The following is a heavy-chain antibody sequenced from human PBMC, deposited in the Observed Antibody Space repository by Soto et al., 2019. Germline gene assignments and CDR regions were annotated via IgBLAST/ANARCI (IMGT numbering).Heavy chain of an antibody. CDR1: GGTFSIYT. D-gene: IGHD6-13*01. V-gene: IGHV1-69*02. J-gene: IGHJ4*02. Sequence: QVQLVQSGSEVKKPGSSVKVSCKASGGTFSIYTISWVRQAPGQGLEWMGRVIPIFDVTSYAQRFQGRVTITADKSTTTAYMELSSLRSEDTAVYYCARDRDNSNWPNFDYWCQGTLVTVSS. CDR3: ARDRDNSNWPNFDY. CDR2: VIPIFDVT.